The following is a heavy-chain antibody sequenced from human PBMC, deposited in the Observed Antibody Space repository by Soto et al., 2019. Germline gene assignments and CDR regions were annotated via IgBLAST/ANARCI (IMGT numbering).Heavy chain of an antibody. D-gene: IGHD2-8*01. CDR1: GFTFSSYS. V-gene: IGHV3-21*01. J-gene: IGHJ4*02. Sequence: EVQLVESGGGLVKPGGSLRLSCAASGFTFSSYSMNWVRQAPGKGLEWVSSISSSSSYIYYADSVKGRFTISRDNAKNSLYLQMTSLRAEDTAVYYCAMAVVLMVYAEPYDYWGQGTLVTVSS. CDR2: ISSSSSYI. CDR3: AMAVVLMVYAEPYDY.